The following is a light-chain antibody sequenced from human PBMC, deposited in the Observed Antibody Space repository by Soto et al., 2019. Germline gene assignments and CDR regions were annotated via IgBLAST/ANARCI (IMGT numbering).Light chain of an antibody. Sequence: DIAMTQSPGTLSLSPGETATLSCGASQTVSSNLAWYQQKPGQAPRLLIYGASTRATGIPARFTGSGSGTEFTLTISGLQSEDFAVYYCQQYHNWVTFGGGTKVEIE. CDR2: GAS. CDR3: QQYHNWVT. J-gene: IGKJ4*01. V-gene: IGKV3D-15*01. CDR1: QTVSSN.